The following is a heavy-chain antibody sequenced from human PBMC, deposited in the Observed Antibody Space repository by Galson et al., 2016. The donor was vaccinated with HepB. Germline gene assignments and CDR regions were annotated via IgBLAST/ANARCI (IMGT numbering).Heavy chain of an antibody. Sequence: SVKVSCKASGYTFTSYYMHWVRQAPGQGLEWMGKINPSGGSTRYAHKFQGRVTMTRDTSTSTVYMELSSLRSEDTAVYYCARGTVTPFHYYYYYMCVWGKGTSVTVSS. CDR1: GYTFTSYY. J-gene: IGHJ6*03. D-gene: IGHD4-17*01. V-gene: IGHV1-46*01. CDR2: INPSGGST. CDR3: ARGTVTPFHYYYYYMCV.